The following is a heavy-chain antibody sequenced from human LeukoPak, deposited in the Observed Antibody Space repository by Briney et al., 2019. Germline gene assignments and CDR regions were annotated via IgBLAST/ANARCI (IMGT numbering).Heavy chain of an antibody. V-gene: IGHV4-59*08. J-gene: IGHJ4*02. D-gene: IGHD3-22*01. CDR3: ARHGGYHSPIDY. CDR1: AGSITNYY. Sequence: SETLSLTCTVSAGSITNYYWSWIRQPPGKGLEWVGYIYYTGSTNYNPSLKSRVSISVDTSKNQFSLKLSSVTAADTAVYYCARHGGYHSPIDYWGQGTLVTVSS. CDR2: IYYTGST.